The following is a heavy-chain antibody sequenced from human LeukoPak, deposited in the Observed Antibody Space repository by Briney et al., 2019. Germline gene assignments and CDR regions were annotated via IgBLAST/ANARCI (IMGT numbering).Heavy chain of an antibody. D-gene: IGHD6-19*01. CDR2: IIPILGIA. Sequence: SVKVSCKASGGTFSSYAISWVRQAPGQGLKWMGRIIPILGIANYAQKFQGRVTITADKSTSTAYMELSSLRSEDTAVYYCARVEAYSSGFDYWGQGTLVTVSS. V-gene: IGHV1-69*04. J-gene: IGHJ4*02. CDR1: GGTFSSYA. CDR3: ARVEAYSSGFDY.